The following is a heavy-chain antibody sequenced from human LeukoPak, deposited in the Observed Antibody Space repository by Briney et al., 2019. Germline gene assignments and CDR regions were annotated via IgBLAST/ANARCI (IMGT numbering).Heavy chain of an antibody. D-gene: IGHD6-19*01. V-gene: IGHV3-9*01. J-gene: IGHJ4*02. CDR2: ISWNSGSI. CDR3: AKGIAVAGPLNY. CDR1: GFTFDDYA. Sequence: GRSLRLSCAASGFTFDDYAMHWVRQAPGKGLEWVSGISWNSGSIGYADSVKGRFTISRDNSKNTLYLQMNSLRAEDTAVYYCAKGIAVAGPLNYWGQGTLVTVSS.